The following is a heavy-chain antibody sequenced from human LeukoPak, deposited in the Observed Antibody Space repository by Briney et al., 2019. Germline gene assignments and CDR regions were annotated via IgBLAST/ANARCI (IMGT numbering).Heavy chain of an antibody. CDR2: INGNGGST. CDR3: ARDALYSYSPPGDY. J-gene: IGHJ4*02. Sequence: ASVKVSCKASGYTFTSYYMRWVRQAPGQGLEWMGIINGNGGSTRYAQKFQGRVTMTVDMSTSTVYMELNSLRSVDTAVYYCARDALYSYSPPGDYWGQGTLVTVSS. D-gene: IGHD1-26*01. V-gene: IGHV1-46*01. CDR1: GYTFTSYY.